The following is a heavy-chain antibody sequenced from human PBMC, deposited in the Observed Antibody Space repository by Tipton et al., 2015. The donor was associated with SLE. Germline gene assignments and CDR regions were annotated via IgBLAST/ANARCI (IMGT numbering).Heavy chain of an antibody. CDR1: GYTFTSYD. D-gene: IGHD6-6*01. CDR3: ARGPGAARKGFYI. V-gene: IGHV1-8*01. CDR2: VNPNSGNT. Sequence: QSGAEVKKPGAAVKVSCKASGYTFTSYDINWVRQTTGQGLEGMGWVNPNSGNTGYAQKFQGGVTMTRNTSISTAYMELSSLRSEDTAVYYCARGPGAARKGFYIWGQGTMVTVSS. J-gene: IGHJ3*02.